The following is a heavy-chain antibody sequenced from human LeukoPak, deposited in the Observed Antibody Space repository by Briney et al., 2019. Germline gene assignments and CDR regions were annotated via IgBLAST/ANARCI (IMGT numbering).Heavy chain of an antibody. D-gene: IGHD2-15*01. J-gene: IGHJ4*02. V-gene: IGHV3-7*01. CDR3: AKNKGWELPAELDS. CDR1: GFTFSSYA. CDR2: INQDGDEK. Sequence: GGSLRLSCAASGFTFSSYAMSWVRQAPGKGLEWVANINQDGDEKYYVDSVKGRFTISGDDAQTSVYLQLSSLRPEDTAVYYCAKNKGWELPAELDSWGQGALVIVSS.